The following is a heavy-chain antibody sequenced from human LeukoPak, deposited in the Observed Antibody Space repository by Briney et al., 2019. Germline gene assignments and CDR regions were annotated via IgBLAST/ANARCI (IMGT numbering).Heavy chain of an antibody. V-gene: IGHV3-30*18. Sequence: GGSLRLSCAASGFTFSTYGMHWVRQAPGQGLEWVAVISFDGSNQYYADSVKGRFTIYRDNFKNTVYLQMNSLRAEETAVYYCAKSHPPTVTTEEGEYLQHWGQGTLVTVSS. CDR1: GFTFSTYG. J-gene: IGHJ1*01. D-gene: IGHD4-17*01. CDR3: AKSHPPTVTTEEGEYLQH. CDR2: ISFDGSNQ.